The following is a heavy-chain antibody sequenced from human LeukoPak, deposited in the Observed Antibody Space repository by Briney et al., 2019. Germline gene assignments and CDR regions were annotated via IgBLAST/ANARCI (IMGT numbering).Heavy chain of an antibody. Sequence: SETLSLTCAVSGGSFSGYYWSWIRQPPGKGLEWIGSVFHAGSTYYNPSLKSRVTVSVDTSKNHCSLKRTSVTAADTAVYYWARGDYFIDFWGQGTLVTVSS. CDR1: GGSFSGYY. D-gene: IGHD2/OR15-2a*01. CDR2: VFHAGST. V-gene: IGHV4-34*01. CDR3: ARGDYFIDF. J-gene: IGHJ4*02.